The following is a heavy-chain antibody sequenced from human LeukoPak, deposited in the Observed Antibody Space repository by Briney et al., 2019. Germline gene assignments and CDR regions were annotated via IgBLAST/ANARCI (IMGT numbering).Heavy chain of an antibody. V-gene: IGHV3-23*01. CDR1: GFTFSSYA. D-gene: IGHD5-12*01. J-gene: IGHJ5*02. Sequence: GGSLRLSCAASGFTFSSYAMSWVRQAPGKGLEWVSVIYADGGGGGTYYADSVKGRFTISRDNSRNTLYLQMSNLRADDTAMYYCSRDRSRGYSFTWGQGTLVTVS. CDR3: SRDRSRGYSFT. CDR2: IYADGGGGGT.